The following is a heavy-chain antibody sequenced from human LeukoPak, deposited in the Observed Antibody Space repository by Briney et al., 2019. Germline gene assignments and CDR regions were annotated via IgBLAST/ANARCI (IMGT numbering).Heavy chain of an antibody. Sequence: ASVKVSCKASGYTFTSYGISWVRQAPGQGLEWMGWISAYNGNTNYAQKLQGRVTMTTDTSTSTAYMELRSLRSDDTAVYYCARANVVVPAAILNWFDPWGQGTLVTVSS. CDR3: ARANVVVPAAILNWFDP. J-gene: IGHJ5*02. D-gene: IGHD2-2*02. CDR2: ISAYNGNT. V-gene: IGHV1-18*01. CDR1: GYTFTSYG.